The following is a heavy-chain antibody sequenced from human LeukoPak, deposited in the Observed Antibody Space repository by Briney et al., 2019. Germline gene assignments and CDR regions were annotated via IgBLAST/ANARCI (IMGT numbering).Heavy chain of an antibody. CDR3: ARVRGQLERRRAFDI. J-gene: IGHJ3*02. V-gene: IGHV1-69*13. CDR1: GGTFSSYA. CDR2: IIPIFGTA. Sequence: SVKVSCTASGGTFSSYAISWVRQAPGQRLEWVGGIIPIFGTANYAQKFQGRVTITADESTSTAYMGLSSLRSEDTAVYYCARVRGQLERRRAFDIWGQGTMVTVSS. D-gene: IGHD1-1*01.